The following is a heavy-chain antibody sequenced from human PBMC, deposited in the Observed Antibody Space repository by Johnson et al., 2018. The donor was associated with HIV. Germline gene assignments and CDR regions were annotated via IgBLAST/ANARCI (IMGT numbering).Heavy chain of an antibody. J-gene: IGHJ3*02. CDR3: ASEVRGVLDI. Sequence: VQLVESGGGLVQPGRSLRLSCAASGFTVDDYAMHWVRQAPGKGLEWVSGISWNSGSTYYADSVKGRFTISRDNSKNTLYLQMNSLRVEDTAVYYCASEVRGVLDIWGQGTMVTVSS. CDR1: GFTVDDYA. CDR2: ISWNSGST. D-gene: IGHD3-10*01. V-gene: IGHV3-9*01.